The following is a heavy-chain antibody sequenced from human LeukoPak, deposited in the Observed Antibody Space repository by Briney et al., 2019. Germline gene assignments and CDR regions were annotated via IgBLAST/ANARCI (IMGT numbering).Heavy chain of an antibody. Sequence: SETLSLTCTVSGGSISSYYWGWIRQPPGKGLEWIGSIYYSGSTYYNPSLKSRVTISVDTSKNQFSLKLSSVTAADTAVYYCARAVSWTDYYYYMDVWGKGTTVTVSS. CDR1: GGSISSYY. D-gene: IGHD6-13*01. CDR3: ARAVSWTDYYYYMDV. J-gene: IGHJ6*03. V-gene: IGHV4-39*07. CDR2: IYYSGST.